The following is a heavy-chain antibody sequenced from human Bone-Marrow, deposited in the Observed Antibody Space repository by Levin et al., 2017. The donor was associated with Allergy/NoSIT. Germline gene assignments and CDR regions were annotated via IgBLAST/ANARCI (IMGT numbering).Heavy chain of an antibody. J-gene: IGHJ6*02. CDR1: GYSVSEYY. Sequence: ASVKVSCRVSGYSVSEYYINWVRQRPGKGLEWMGGFDPDKRETVYSQVFQGRVTMTRDTSTDTAYLELRSLRTDDTAVYYCATDSVVKATRDIEAGFYYYGLDVWGQGTSVVVSS. CDR3: ATDSVVKATRDIEAGFYYYGLDV. CDR2: FDPDKRET. V-gene: IGHV1-24*01. D-gene: IGHD6-19*01.